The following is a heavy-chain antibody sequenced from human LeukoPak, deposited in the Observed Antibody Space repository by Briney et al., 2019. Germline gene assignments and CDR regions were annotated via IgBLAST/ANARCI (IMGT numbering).Heavy chain of an antibody. CDR2: INSDGSTT. CDR3: ARGYTSGWYYFDY. CDR1: GFTFSSSW. J-gene: IGHJ4*02. V-gene: IGHV3-74*01. D-gene: IGHD6-19*01. Sequence: GGSLRLSCAASGFTFSSSWMHWVRQAPGKGLVWVSRINSDGSTTSYADSVKGRFTLSRDNAKNTLYLQMNSLRAEDTAVYYCARGYTSGWYYFDYWGQGTLVTVSS.